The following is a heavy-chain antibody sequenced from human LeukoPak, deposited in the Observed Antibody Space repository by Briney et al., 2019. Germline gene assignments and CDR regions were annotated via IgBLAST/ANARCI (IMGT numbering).Heavy chain of an antibody. J-gene: IGHJ4*02. V-gene: IGHV3-48*03. Sequence: PGGSLRLSCAASGFSFSTYGMNWVRQAPGKGLEWVSYISSSGSTIYYADSVKGRFTISRDNAKNSVYLQMNSPRAEDTAVYYCARVGAYAAVNWWGQGTLVTVST. CDR3: ARVGAYAAVNW. D-gene: IGHD1-20*01. CDR2: ISSSGSTI. CDR1: GFSFSTYG.